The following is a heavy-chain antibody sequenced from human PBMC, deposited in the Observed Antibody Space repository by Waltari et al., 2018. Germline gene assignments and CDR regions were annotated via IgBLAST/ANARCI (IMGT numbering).Heavy chain of an antibody. D-gene: IGHD3-9*01. V-gene: IGHV4-34*01. J-gene: IGHJ4*02. CDR1: GGSFSGYY. CDR3: ARGDYDILTGYSEKPVDY. CDR2: INHSGST. Sequence: QVQLQQWGAGLLKPSETLSLTCAVYGGSFSGYYWSWIRQPPGKGLEWIGEINHSGSTNYNPSLKRRVTISVDTSKNQFSRKLSSVTTAVTAVYYCARGDYDILTGYSEKPVDYWGQGTLVTVSS.